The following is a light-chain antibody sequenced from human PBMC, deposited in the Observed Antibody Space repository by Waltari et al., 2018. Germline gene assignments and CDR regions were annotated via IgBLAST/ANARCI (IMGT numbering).Light chain of an antibody. CDR3: HHYDTSPWT. V-gene: IGKV3-20*01. Sequence: IALTQSPATTSLSPGERTTLSCRASESVGSNSLAWFQHKPGQAPRLLLSGASTRATGVTDRFSGSGSGTDFTLTITRLEPEDFAVYYCHHYDTSPWTFGRGTKLEI. CDR2: GAS. J-gene: IGKJ2*01. CDR1: ESVGSNS.